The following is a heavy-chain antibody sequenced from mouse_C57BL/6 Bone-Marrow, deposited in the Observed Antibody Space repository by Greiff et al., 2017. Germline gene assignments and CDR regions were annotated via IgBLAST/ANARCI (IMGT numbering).Heavy chain of an antibody. CDR3: TREGNSNPYAMDY. Sequence: EVQGVESGEGLVKPGGSLKLSCAASGFTFSSYAMSWVRQTPEKRLEWVAYISSGGDYIYYADTVKGRFTISRDNARNTLYLQMSSLKSEDTAMYYCTREGNSNPYAMDYWGQATSVTVSS. CDR2: ISSGGDYI. J-gene: IGHJ4*01. D-gene: IGHD2-5*01. CDR1: GFTFSSYA. V-gene: IGHV5-9-1*02.